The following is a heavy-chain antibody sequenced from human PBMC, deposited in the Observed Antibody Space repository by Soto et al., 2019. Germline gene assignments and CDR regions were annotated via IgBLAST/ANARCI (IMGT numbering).Heavy chain of an antibody. V-gene: IGHV4-39*01. CDR1: GGSISSSSYY. Sequence: SETLSLTCTVSGGSISSSSYYWGWIRQPPGKGLEWIGSIYYSGSTYYNPSLKSRVTISVDTSKNQFSLKLSSVTAADTAVYYCARLPQQLVRWFDPWGQGTLVTVS. D-gene: IGHD6-13*01. J-gene: IGHJ5*02. CDR3: ARLPQQLVRWFDP. CDR2: IYYSGST.